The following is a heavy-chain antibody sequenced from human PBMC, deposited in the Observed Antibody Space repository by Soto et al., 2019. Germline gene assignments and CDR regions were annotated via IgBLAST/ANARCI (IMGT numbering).Heavy chain of an antibody. D-gene: IGHD2-21*02. Sequence: QVQLVESGGGVVQPGRSLRLSCAASGFTFSNYPMHWVCQAPGKGLEGVVVISYDGSNKYYADSVKGRFTISRDNSKNTLYLQMNSLRTEDTAVYYCARALRAYCGGDCADAFDIWGQGTMVTVSS. J-gene: IGHJ3*02. CDR1: GFTFSNYP. CDR3: ARALRAYCGGDCADAFDI. V-gene: IGHV3-30-3*01. CDR2: ISYDGSNK.